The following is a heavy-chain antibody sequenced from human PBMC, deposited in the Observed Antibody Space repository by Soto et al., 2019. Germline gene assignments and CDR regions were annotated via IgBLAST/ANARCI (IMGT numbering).Heavy chain of an antibody. V-gene: IGHV1-69*12. CDR3: ARVEAVAGIYNYHGLDV. CDR1: GGTFSNYA. D-gene: IGHD6-19*01. J-gene: IGHJ6*02. Sequence: QVQLVQSGAEVKKPGSSVKVSCKASGGTFSNYAISWVRQAPGQGLEWMGGIVPIFGTTYYAQKFQGRVTIIADDSTTTPYLELSSLRSEDTAMYYCARVEAVAGIYNYHGLDVWGQGTAVSVSS. CDR2: IVPIFGTT.